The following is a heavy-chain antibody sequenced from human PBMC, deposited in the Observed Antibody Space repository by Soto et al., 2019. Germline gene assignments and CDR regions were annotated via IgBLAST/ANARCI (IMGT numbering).Heavy chain of an antibody. V-gene: IGHV3-53*01. D-gene: IGHD3-3*01. J-gene: IGHJ3*02. CDR2: VYSGGST. CDR1: GFTVSSNY. CDR3: ARGRVIRSWESLYASNIDACDS. Sequence: GGSLRLSCAASGFTVSSNYMSWVRQAPGKGLEWVSVVYSGGSTYYADSVKGRFTISRDNSKNTLYLQMNSLRAEDTAVYYCARGRVIRSWESLYASNIDACDSWDQETMVAVSS.